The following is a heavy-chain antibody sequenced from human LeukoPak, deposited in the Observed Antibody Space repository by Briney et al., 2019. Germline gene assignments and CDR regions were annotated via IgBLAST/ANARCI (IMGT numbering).Heavy chain of an antibody. CDR3: ARGYLEGVDY. CDR2: IYSGGST. J-gene: IGHJ4*02. CDR1: GFTVSSNY. D-gene: IGHD3-10*01. Sequence: PGGSLRLPCAASGFTVSSNYMSWVRQAPGKGLEWVSIIYSGGSTFYADSVKGRFTISRDNSKNTLYLQMNSLRAEDTAVYYCARGYLEGVDYWGQGTLVTVSS. V-gene: IGHV3-53*01.